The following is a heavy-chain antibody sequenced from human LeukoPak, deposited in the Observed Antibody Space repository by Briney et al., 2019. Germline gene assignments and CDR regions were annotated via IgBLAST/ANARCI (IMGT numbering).Heavy chain of an antibody. CDR3: ARIDYYGSGSGRVDAFDI. J-gene: IGHJ3*02. V-gene: IGHV3-21*01. CDR1: GFTFSSYS. D-gene: IGHD3-10*01. Sequence: GGFLRLSCAASGFTFSSYSMNWVRQAPGKGLEWVSSISSSSYIYYADSVKGRFTISRDNAKNSLYLQMNSLRAEDTAVYYCARIDYYGSGSGRVDAFDIWGQGTMVTVSS. CDR2: ISSSSYI.